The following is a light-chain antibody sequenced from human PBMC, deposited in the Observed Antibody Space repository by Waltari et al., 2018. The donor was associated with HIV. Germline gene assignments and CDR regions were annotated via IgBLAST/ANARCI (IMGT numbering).Light chain of an antibody. CDR2: AAS. J-gene: IGKJ4*01. CDR1: QSISTY. CDR3: QQSYSFPPT. Sequence: DIQMNQSPSSLSASVGDRVTIPCRASQSISTYLNWYQQKPGKAPKLLINAASSVQSGDPSRISGSGSGTDFTVIISSLQPEDFATYYCQQSYSFPPTFGGGSKVEIK. V-gene: IGKV1-39*01.